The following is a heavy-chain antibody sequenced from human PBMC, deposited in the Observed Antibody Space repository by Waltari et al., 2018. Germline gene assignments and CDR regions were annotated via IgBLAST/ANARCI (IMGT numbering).Heavy chain of an antibody. V-gene: IGHV4-38-2*01. CDR2: IYHSGST. D-gene: IGHD3-3*01. CDR1: GYSISSGYY. J-gene: IGHJ6*03. CDR3: ARGGGDFWSGYYVYYYYYMDV. Sequence: QVQLQESGPGLVKPSETLSLTCAVSGYSISSGYYWGGIRQPPGKGTELIGSIYHSGSTYYNPALKSRVTISVDTSKNQFSLKLSSVTAADTAVYYCARGGGDFWSGYYVYYYYYMDVWGKGTTVTVSS.